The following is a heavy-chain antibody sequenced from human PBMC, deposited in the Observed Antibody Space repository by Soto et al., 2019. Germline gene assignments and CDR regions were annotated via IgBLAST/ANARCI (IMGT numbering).Heavy chain of an antibody. J-gene: IGHJ5*02. CDR2: LHYSGSA. CDR1: GASMSDYY. Sequence: SETLSLTCTVSGASMSDYYGSWIRQSPGKGLEHIGYLHYSGSANYNPSLKSRVTISMDTSKNQFSLNLNSVTAADTAVYYCARIPVDTYMIYWSDPWGQGTQVTVSS. CDR3: ARIPVDTYMIYWSDP. V-gene: IGHV4-59*01. D-gene: IGHD3-16*01.